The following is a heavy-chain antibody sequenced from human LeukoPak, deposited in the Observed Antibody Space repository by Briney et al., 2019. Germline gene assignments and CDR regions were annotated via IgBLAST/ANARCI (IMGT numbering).Heavy chain of an antibody. CDR2: ISGSGGST. CDR1: GFTFSSNW. CDR3: AKGATVTYPVSADY. D-gene: IGHD4-4*01. V-gene: IGHV3-23*01. J-gene: IGHJ4*02. Sequence: GGSLRLSCAASGFTFSSNWMHWVRQAPGKGLEWVSAISGSGGSTYYADSVKGRFTISRDNSKNTLYLQMNSLRAEDTAVYYCAKGATVTYPVSADYWGQGTLVTVSS.